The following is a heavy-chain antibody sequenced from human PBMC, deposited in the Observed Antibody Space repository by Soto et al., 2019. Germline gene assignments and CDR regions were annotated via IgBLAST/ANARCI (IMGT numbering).Heavy chain of an antibody. CDR1: GYSFTSYW. CDR3: ARLKLDRIAVAGVFDP. D-gene: IGHD6-19*01. Sequence: PGESLKISGKGSGYSFTSYWITWVRQMPGKGLEWMGRIDPSDSYTNYSPSFQGHVTISADKSITTAYLQWSSLKASDTAMYYCARLKLDRIAVAGVFDPWGQGTLVTVSS. CDR2: IDPSDSYT. J-gene: IGHJ5*02. V-gene: IGHV5-10-1*01.